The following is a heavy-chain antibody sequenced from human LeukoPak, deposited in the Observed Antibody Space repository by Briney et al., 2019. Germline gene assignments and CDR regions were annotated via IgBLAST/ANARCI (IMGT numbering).Heavy chain of an antibody. CDR1: GFTFSSYS. Sequence: GGSLRLSCAASGFTFSSYSMNWVRQAPGKGLVWVSRINSDGSSTSYADSVKGRFTISRDNAKNTLYLQMNSLRAEDTAVYYCARDLGYSYGFYYYYYYMDVWGKGTTVTVSS. J-gene: IGHJ6*03. CDR3: ARDLGYSYGFYYYYYYMDV. V-gene: IGHV3-74*01. CDR2: INSDGSST. D-gene: IGHD5-18*01.